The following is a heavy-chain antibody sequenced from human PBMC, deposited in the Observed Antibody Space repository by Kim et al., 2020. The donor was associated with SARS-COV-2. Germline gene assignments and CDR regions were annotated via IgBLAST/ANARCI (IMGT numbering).Heavy chain of an antibody. Sequence: GGSLRLSCAASGFTFSSYAMSWVRQAPGKGLEWVSAISGSGGSTYYADSVKGRFTISRDNSKNTLYLQMNSLRAEDTAVYYCAKGTSPGGYCSSTSCYTVYYGMDVWGQGTTVTVSS. V-gene: IGHV3-23*01. CDR3: AKGTSPGGYCSSTSCYTVYYGMDV. CDR2: ISGSGGST. J-gene: IGHJ6*02. D-gene: IGHD2-2*02. CDR1: GFTFSSYA.